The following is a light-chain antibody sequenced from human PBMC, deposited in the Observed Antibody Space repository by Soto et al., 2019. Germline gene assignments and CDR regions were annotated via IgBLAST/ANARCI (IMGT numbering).Light chain of an antibody. CDR2: DAS. Sequence: DIQMTQSPSSLSASVGNRVTITCRASQSISTYLNWYQKKPGKAPNLLIYDASRLQSGVPSRFSGSGGGTDFTLSISSVQPEDFATYFCQQSYSPLWTFGHGTKVDIK. V-gene: IGKV1-39*01. CDR1: QSISTY. CDR3: QQSYSPLWT. J-gene: IGKJ1*01.